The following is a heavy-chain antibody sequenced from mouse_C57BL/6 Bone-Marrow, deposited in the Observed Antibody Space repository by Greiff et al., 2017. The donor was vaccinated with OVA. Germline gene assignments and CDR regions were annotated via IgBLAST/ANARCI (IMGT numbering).Heavy chain of an antibody. CDR1: GYTFTDYN. CDR2: INPNNGGT. CDR3: ARGYYYGSSSWFAY. D-gene: IGHD1-1*01. Sequence: EVKLMESGPELVKPGASVKIPCKASGYTFTDYNMDWVKQSHGKSLEWIGDINPNNGGTIYNQKFKGKATLTVDKSSSTAYMELRSLTSEDTAVDYGARGYYYGSSSWFAYWGQGTLVTVSA. J-gene: IGHJ3*01. V-gene: IGHV1-18*01.